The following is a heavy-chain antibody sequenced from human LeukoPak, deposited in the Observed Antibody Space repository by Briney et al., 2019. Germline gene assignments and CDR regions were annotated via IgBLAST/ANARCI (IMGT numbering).Heavy chain of an antibody. CDR2: ISAYNSNT. D-gene: IGHD1/OR15-1a*01. CDR3: AIIAAYNWNSGYWFDP. V-gene: IGHV1-18*01. CDR1: GYTFTSYG. Sequence: ASVKVSCKASGYTFTSYGISWVRQAPGQGLEWMGWISAYNSNTNYAQKLQGRVTMTTDTSTSTAYMELRSLRSDDTAVYYCAIIAAYNWNSGYWFDPWGQGTLVTVSS. J-gene: IGHJ5*02.